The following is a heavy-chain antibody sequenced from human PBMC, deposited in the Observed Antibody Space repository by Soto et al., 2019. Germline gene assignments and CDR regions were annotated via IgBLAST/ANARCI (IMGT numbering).Heavy chain of an antibody. CDR1: GFTFNSYS. D-gene: IGHD6-6*01. CDR3: ARDSASYSSSSGSYWYFDL. V-gene: IGHV3-48*02. J-gene: IGHJ2*01. Sequence: EVQLVESGGGLVQPGGSLRLSCAASGFTFNSYSMTWVRQAPGKGLEWVSYISSGSATIYYADSLKGRFTISRDNAKNSLYVQMTSLRDEDTAVYYCARDSASYSSSSGSYWYFDLWGRGTLVTVSS. CDR2: ISSGSATI.